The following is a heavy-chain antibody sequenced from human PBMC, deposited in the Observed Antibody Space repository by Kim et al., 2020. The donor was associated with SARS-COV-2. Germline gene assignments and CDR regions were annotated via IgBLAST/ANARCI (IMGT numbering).Heavy chain of an antibody. Sequence: ASVKVSCKASGYTFTSYYMHWVRQAPGQGLEWMGIINPSGGSTSYAQKLQGRVTMTRDTSTSTVYMELSSLRSEDTAVYYCARDLSRFVDLWGIVGASPLSNGMDVWGQGTTVTVSS. CDR3: ARDLSRFVDLWGIVGASPLSNGMDV. CDR2: INPSGGST. CDR1: GYTFTSYY. J-gene: IGHJ6*02. V-gene: IGHV1-46*01. D-gene: IGHD1-26*01.